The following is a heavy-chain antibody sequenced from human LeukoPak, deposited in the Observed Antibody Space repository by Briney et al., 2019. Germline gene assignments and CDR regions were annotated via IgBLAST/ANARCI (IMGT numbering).Heavy chain of an antibody. CDR2: IYAGGKT. V-gene: IGHV3-53*05. CDR1: GFIVSSNY. J-gene: IGHJ6*03. CDR3: ARDRPPRGGYSSPYYFFYMDV. D-gene: IGHD5-24*01. Sequence: GGSLRLSCAVSGFIVSSNYMSWVRQAPGKGLEWVSMIYAGGKTYYADAVKGRFTISRDNAKSTLYLQMNSLRVEDTAVYYCARDRPPRGGYSSPYYFFYMDVWGKGTTVAVSS.